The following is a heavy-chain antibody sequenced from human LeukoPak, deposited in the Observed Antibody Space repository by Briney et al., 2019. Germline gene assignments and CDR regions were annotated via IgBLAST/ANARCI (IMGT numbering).Heavy chain of an antibody. V-gene: IGHV3-48*04. D-gene: IGHD6-13*01. CDR2: ISSSSSTI. J-gene: IGHJ6*02. CDR1: GINVSKYS. CDR3: ARDRAAAGTYYYYYGMDV. Sequence: PGGSLRLSSSASGINVSKYSMHWVRQAPGKGLEWVSYISSSSSTIYYADSVKGRFTISRDNAKNSLYLQMNSLRAEDTAVYYCARDRAAAGTYYYYYGMDVWGQGTTVTVSS.